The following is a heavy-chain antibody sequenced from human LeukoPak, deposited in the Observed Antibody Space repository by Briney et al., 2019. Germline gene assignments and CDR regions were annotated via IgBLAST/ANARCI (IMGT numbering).Heavy chain of an antibody. V-gene: IGHV3-48*04. J-gene: IGHJ4*02. Sequence: GGSLRLSCAASGFTFSSYSMNWVRQAPGKGLEWVSYISSSSSTIYYADSVKGRFTISRDNAKNSLYLQMNSLRPEDTAMYYCSIPNDYWGQGTLVTVSS. CDR2: ISSSSSTI. CDR1: GFTFSSYS. CDR3: SIPNDY.